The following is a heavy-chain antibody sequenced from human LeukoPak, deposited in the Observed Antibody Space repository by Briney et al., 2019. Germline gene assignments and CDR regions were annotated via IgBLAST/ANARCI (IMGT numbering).Heavy chain of an antibody. CDR1: GFTFSSYW. Sequence: AGGSLRLSCAASGFTFSSYWMSWVRQAPGKGLEWVANIKQDGSEKYYVDSVKGRLTISRDNAKNSLYLQMNSLRAEDTAVYYCAREGSGYDYYFDYRGQGTLVTVSS. V-gene: IGHV3-7*01. CDR3: AREGSGYDYYFDY. CDR2: IKQDGSEK. D-gene: IGHD5-12*01. J-gene: IGHJ4*02.